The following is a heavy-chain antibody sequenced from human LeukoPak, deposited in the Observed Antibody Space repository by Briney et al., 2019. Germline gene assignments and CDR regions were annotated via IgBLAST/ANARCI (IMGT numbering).Heavy chain of an antibody. CDR3: ARSIPLPRCSGGSCCRDYYYYYMDV. Sequence: SETLSLTCAVSGYSINSGYYWGWIRQPPGKGLEWIGSIFHSGSTYYNPSLKSRVTISVDTSKNQFSLKLSSVAAAATVVYCAARSIPLPRCSGGSCCRDYYYYYMDVWGKGTTVTVSS. V-gene: IGHV4-38-2*01. J-gene: IGHJ6*03. CDR1: GYSINSGYY. CDR2: IFHSGST. D-gene: IGHD2-15*01.